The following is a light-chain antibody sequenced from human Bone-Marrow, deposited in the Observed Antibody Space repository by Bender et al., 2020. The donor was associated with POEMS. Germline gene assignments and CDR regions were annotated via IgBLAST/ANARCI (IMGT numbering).Light chain of an antibody. CDR2: EVT. Sequence: QSALTQPRSLSGSPGQSVTISCSGTSNDIGSYDYVSWYQQFPGKAPKLLIFEVTKRPSGVPDRFSGSKSGTSASLAITGLQAEDEGDYYCQSYDNSLGGWVFGGGTKLTVL. CDR1: SNDIGSYDY. V-gene: IGLV2-11*01. CDR3: QSYDNSLGGWV. J-gene: IGLJ3*02.